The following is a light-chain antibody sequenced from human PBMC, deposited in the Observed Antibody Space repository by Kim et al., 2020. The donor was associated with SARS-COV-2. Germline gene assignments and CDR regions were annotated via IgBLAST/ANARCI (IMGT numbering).Light chain of an antibody. J-gene: IGKJ2*01. V-gene: IGKV3-15*01. CDR2: GAS. Sequence: VSPGERATLSCRASQSVRSDLAWYQQKPGQAHRLLIFGASTRATGIPARFSGSGSGTEFTLTISSLQSEDFAAYYCQQYNNWPYTFGQGTKLEI. CDR1: QSVRSD. CDR3: QQYNNWPYT.